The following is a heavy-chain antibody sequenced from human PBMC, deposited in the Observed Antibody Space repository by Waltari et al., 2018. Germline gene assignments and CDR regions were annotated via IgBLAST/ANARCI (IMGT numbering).Heavy chain of an antibody. Sequence: QVQLVQSGAEVKKPGSSVKVSCKASGGTFSSYAISWVRQAPGQGLEWMGGIIPIFGTANYARKFQGRVTITADKSPSTAYMELSSLRSEDTAVYYCAREDWGYTPFDYWGQGTLVTVSS. V-gene: IGHV1-69*14. D-gene: IGHD7-27*01. CDR2: IIPIFGTA. CDR3: AREDWGYTPFDY. J-gene: IGHJ4*02. CDR1: GGTFSSYA.